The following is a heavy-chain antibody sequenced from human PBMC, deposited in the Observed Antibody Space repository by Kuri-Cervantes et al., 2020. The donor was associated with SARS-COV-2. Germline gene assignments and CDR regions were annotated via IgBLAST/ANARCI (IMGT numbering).Heavy chain of an antibody. D-gene: IGHD1-1*01. J-gene: IGHJ4*02. CDR2: TYYRSKWYH. CDR3: ARVTTGTLDY. CDR1: GDSVSSNSAG. V-gene: IGHV6-1*01. Sequence: LRLSCAISGDSVSSNSAGWNWIRQSPSRGLEWLGRTYYRSKWYHDYAVSVKSRIIINPDTSKNQFSLQLSSVTPEDTAVYYCARVTTGTLDYWGQGTLVHRLL.